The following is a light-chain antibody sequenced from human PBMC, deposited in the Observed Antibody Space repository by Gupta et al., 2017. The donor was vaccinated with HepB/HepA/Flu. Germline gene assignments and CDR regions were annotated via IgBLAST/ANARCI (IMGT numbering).Light chain of an antibody. CDR1: SSDVGGYKY. CDR2: DFN. CDR3: SSHTSRNTVV. J-gene: IGLJ2*01. V-gene: IGLV2-14*01. Sequence: QSALSQPASVSGSPGQSITISCMGTSSDVGGYKYVSWYQQHPGKAPKLMIYDFNNRPSGVSNRFSGSKSGNTASLTISGLQAEDEADYYCSSHTSRNTVVFGGGTTLTVL.